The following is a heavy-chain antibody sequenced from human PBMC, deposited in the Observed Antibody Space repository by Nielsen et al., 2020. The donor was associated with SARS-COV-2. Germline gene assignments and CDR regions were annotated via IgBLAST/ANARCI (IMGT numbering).Heavy chain of an antibody. CDR2: IYPGDSDT. CDR3: ARHRSVGGYYGSGIYEMDV. D-gene: IGHD3-10*01. V-gene: IGHV5-51*01. CDR1: GYSFTSYW. J-gene: IGHJ6*02. Sequence: GESLKISCKGSGYSFTSYWIGWVRQMPGKGLEWMGIIYPGDSDTRYSPSFQGQVTISADKSISTAYLQWTILKASDSAIYYCARHRSVGGYYGSGIYEMDVWGQGTAVTVSS.